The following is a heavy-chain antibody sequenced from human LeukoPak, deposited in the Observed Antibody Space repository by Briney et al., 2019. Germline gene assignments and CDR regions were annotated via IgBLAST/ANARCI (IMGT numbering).Heavy chain of an antibody. CDR1: GGSISSSSYY. Sequence: SETLFLTCTVSGGSISSSSYYWGWIRQPPGKGLEWIGSIYYSGSTYYNPSLKSRVTISVDTSKNQFSLKLSSVTAADTAVYYCARAVRSLLPHAFDIWGQGTMVTVSS. J-gene: IGHJ3*02. V-gene: IGHV4-39*07. CDR2: IYYSGST. D-gene: IGHD3-22*01. CDR3: ARAVRSLLPHAFDI.